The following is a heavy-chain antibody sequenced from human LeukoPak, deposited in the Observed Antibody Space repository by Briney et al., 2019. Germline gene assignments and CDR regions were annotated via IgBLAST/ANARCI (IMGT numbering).Heavy chain of an antibody. Sequence: SETLSLTCTVSGGSISSYYWSWIRQPPGKGLEWIGYIYYSGSTNYNPSLKSRVTISVDTSKNQFSLKLSSVTAADTAVYYCASITMVRGGVPLYMDVWGKGTTVTVSS. CDR2: IYYSGST. V-gene: IGHV4-59*01. D-gene: IGHD3-10*01. J-gene: IGHJ6*03. CDR3: ASITMVRGGVPLYMDV. CDR1: GGSISSYY.